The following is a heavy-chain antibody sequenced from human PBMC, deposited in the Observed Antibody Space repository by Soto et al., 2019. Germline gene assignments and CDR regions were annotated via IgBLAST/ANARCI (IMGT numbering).Heavy chain of an antibody. J-gene: IGHJ6*01. D-gene: IGHD3-3*01. CDR2: IDPSDSWT. V-gene: IGHV5-10-1*01. Sequence: GDSVKISCKFAGYIFTSYLISFVREMAGEFLEWMCIIDPSDSWTNYSPAFQGHVTISADKSISTDYLQWSSLKASDTSMYYCARNHPVSLGAYYDFWRAYYHTTYGMDVWRQGTXVTVAS. CDR3: ARNHPVSLGAYYDFWRAYYHTTYGMDV. CDR1: GYIFTSYL.